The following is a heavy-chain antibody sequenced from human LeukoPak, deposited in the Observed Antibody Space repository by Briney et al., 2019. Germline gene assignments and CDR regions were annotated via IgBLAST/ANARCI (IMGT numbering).Heavy chain of an antibody. V-gene: IGHV4-39*07. D-gene: IGHD1-26*01. J-gene: IGHJ4*02. CDR2: IYYSGST. CDR1: GGSISSSSYY. Sequence: PSETLSLTCTVSGGSISSSSYYWGWIRQPPGKGLEWIGSIYYSGSTYYNPSLKSRVTISVDTSKNQFSLKLSSVTAADTAVYYCARGFSTVGAPWAFDYWGQGTLVTVSS. CDR3: ARGFSTVGAPWAFDY.